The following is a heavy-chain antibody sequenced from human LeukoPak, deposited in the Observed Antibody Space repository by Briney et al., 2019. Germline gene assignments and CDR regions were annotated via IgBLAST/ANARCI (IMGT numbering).Heavy chain of an antibody. J-gene: IGHJ5*01. CDR3: GKDLVAGGLDS. CDR1: GFTTEDYA. V-gene: IGHV3-9*02. CDR2: ILLWNSGI. D-gene: IGHD2-15*01. Sequence: GGSLRLSCTVSGFTTEDYAMHWVRQVPGRGLEWVSEILLWNSGIGYADSVKGRFIVSRDKAKNSLYMQMNSLRPEDTGLYYCGKDLVAGGLDSWGQGTLVTVSS.